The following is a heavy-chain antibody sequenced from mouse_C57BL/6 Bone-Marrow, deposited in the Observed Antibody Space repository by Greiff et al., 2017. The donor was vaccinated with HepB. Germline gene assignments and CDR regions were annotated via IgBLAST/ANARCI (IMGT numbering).Heavy chain of an antibody. CDR2: ISSGGDYI. CDR1: GFTFSSYA. D-gene: IGHD1-1*01. J-gene: IGHJ2*01. V-gene: IGHV5-9-1*02. CDR3: TRATTVVAPYFDY. Sequence: EVNLVESGEGLVKPGGSLKLSCAASGFTFSSYAMSWVRQTPEKRLEWVAYISSGGDYIYYADTVKGRFTISRDNARNTLYLQMSSLKSEDTAMYYCTRATTVVAPYFDYWGQGTTLTVSS.